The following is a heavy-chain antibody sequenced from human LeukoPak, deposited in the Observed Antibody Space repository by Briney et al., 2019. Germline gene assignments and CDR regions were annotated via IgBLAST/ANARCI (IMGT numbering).Heavy chain of an antibody. CDR2: ISTDGYTT. V-gene: IGHV3-74*01. CDR1: GLAFSAYK. CDR3: VVGGSPGY. J-gene: IGHJ4*02. D-gene: IGHD2-15*01. Sequence: GGSLRLSCAASGLAFSAYKVHWVRQAPRKGLVWVSRISTDGYTTDYADFVQGRFTASRDNTKNTWSLETNSLRAEDTAVYYCVVGGSPGYWGQGTLVTVSS.